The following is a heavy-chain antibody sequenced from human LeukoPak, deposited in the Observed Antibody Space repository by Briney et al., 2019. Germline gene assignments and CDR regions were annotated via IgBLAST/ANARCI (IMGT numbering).Heavy chain of an antibody. CDR2: ISWNSGSI. V-gene: IGHV3-9*01. CDR3: AKERRYDIVVVPAAVGTDAFDI. Sequence: GGSLRLSCAASGFTFRSYSMNWVRQAPGKGLEWGSGISWNSGSIGYADSVKGRFTISRDNAKNSLYLQMNSLRAEDTALYYCAKERRYDIVVVPAAVGTDAFDIWGQGTMVTVSS. D-gene: IGHD2-2*01. CDR1: GFTFRSYS. J-gene: IGHJ3*02.